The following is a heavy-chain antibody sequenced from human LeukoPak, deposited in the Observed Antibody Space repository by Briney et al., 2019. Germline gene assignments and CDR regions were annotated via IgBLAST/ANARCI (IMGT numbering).Heavy chain of an antibody. J-gene: IGHJ4*02. V-gene: IGHV5-51*01. Sequence: GEALQISCQGSGYGFTSYWIGWVRPMPGKGRGWMGIIYPGESDTRYSPSFQGEVIISAHKSISTAYLQWSSLNASDTAMYYCVRQRGYSYGPIYYWGQGTLVTVSS. CDR3: VRQRGYSYGPIYY. CDR1: GYGFTSYW. CDR2: IYPGESDT. D-gene: IGHD5-18*01.